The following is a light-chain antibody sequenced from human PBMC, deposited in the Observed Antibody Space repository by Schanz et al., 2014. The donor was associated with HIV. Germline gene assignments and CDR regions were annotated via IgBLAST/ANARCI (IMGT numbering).Light chain of an antibody. CDR1: QSINTC. CDR2: NAS. J-gene: IGKJ5*01. Sequence: DIQMPQSPSSLAASVGDRLTISCRTSQSINTCLNWYQQKPGTAPKLLIYNASSLQSGVSSRFSGGGSGRVFTLTISGLQPEDFATYYCLQLYIFPITFGQGTRLEIE. V-gene: IGKV1-39*01. CDR3: LQLYIFPIT.